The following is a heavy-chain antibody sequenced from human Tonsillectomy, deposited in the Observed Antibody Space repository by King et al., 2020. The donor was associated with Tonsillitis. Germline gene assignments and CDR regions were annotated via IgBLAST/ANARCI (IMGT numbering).Heavy chain of an antibody. V-gene: IGHV3-11*01. CDR2: ISSSGVTI. D-gene: IGHD6-19*01. CDR3: ATEEAFGPSPSSTSGWYGNYDY. Sequence: VQLVESGGGLVKPGGSLRLSCAASGLSFSDYYISWIRQAPGKGLEWVSYISSSGVTIFYADSVKGRFTISRDNARNSLYLQINSLRADDTAVYYCATEEAFGPSPSSTSGWYGNYDYWGQGTLVTVSS. CDR1: GLSFSDYY. J-gene: IGHJ4*02.